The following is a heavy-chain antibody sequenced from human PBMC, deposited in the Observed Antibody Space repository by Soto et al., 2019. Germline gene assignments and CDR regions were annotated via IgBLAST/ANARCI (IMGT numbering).Heavy chain of an antibody. V-gene: IGHV4-38-2*02. CDR1: GDSIGTTHSY. CDR3: AREKEYSGYYLDFDF. D-gene: IGHD3-22*01. Sequence: KPSETLSLTCTVSGDSIGTTHSYWAWIRQSPGKGLEWIGTIYHGGITYYNPSLKGRVTMSVDPSKNQLSLNLTSVTAADTAVYYCAREKEYSGYYLDFDFWGQGTLVTVSS. CDR2: IYHGGIT. J-gene: IGHJ4*02.